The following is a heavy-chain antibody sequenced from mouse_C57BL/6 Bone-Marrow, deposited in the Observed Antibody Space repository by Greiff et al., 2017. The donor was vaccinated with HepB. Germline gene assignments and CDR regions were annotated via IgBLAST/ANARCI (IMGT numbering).Heavy chain of an antibody. CDR1: GYSITSDY. J-gene: IGHJ1*03. CDR2: ISYSGST. D-gene: IGHD1-1*01. CDR3: ARSSSYGYFDG. Sequence: EVQRVESGPGLAKPSQTLSLTCSVTGYSITSDYWNWIRKFPGKKLEYMGYISYSGSTYYNPSLKSRISIMRDTSKKQYYLQLNSVTTEDTATYYCARSSSYGYFDGWGTGTTVTVSS. V-gene: IGHV3-8*01.